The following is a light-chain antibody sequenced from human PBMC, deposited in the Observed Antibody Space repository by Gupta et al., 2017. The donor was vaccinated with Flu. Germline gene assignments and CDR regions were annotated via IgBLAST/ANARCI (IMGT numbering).Light chain of an antibody. CDR1: PVAKKY. CDR3: HSVDSSCIYWL. J-gene: IGLJ3*02. V-gene: IGLV3-25*03. CDR2: KET. Sequence: GQTVMSTCSGDPVAKKYTYWYQQKAGPAPMLVIFKETERPSVISERFSGSTSATLVTLTISDAQAGDEADYYCHSVDSSCIYWLFGGGTTLTVL.